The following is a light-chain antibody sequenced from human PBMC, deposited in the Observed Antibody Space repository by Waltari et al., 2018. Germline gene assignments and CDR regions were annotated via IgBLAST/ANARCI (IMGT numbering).Light chain of an antibody. Sequence: QSALTQPASVSGSPGQSITISCTGTSSDVGSYNLVSWYQQHPGKAPKLMIYEVTKRPSGVSNHFSVSKSGNTASLTISGLQAEDEADYCCCSYAGSTTHVIFGGGTKLTVL. CDR1: SSDVGSYNL. CDR3: CSYAGSTTHVI. V-gene: IGLV2-23*02. J-gene: IGLJ2*01. CDR2: EVT.